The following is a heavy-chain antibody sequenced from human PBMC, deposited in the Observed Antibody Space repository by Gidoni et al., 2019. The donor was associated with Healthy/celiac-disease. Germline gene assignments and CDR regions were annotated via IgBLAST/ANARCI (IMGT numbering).Heavy chain of an antibody. D-gene: IGHD5-18*01. CDR1: GFTFSSYS. CDR2: IGGSGGST. V-gene: IGHV3-23*01. Sequence: EVQLLESGGGLVQPGGSLRLSCAASGFTFSSYSMSWVRQAPGKGLEWVSAIGGSGGSTYYADSVKGRFTISRDNSKNTLYLQMNSLRAEDTAVYYCAKGPSSKTAIFAYWGQGTLVTVSS. CDR3: AKGPSSKTAIFAY. J-gene: IGHJ4*02.